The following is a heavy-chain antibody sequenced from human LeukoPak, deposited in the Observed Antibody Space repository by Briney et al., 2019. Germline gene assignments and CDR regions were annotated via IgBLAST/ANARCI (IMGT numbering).Heavy chain of an antibody. CDR3: ASPTPGIAAAGTYYYGMDV. CDR2: IYYSGST. CDR1: GGSISSSSYY. J-gene: IGHJ6*02. V-gene: IGHV4-39*01. Sequence: PSETLSLTCTVSGGSISSSSYYWGWIRQPPGKGLEWIGSIYYSGSTYYNPSLKSRVTISVDTSKNQFSLKLSSVTAADTAVYYCASPTPGIAAAGTYYYGMDVWGQGTTVTVS. D-gene: IGHD6-13*01.